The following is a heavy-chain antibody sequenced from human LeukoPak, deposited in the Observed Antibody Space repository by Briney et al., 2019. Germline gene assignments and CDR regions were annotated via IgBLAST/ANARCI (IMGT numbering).Heavy chain of an antibody. V-gene: IGHV3-23*01. CDR2: ISGSGGSP. Sequence: GGSLRLSCAASGFTFSSYAMSWVRQAPGKGLEWVSTISGSGGSPYYADSVKGRFTISRDNSKNTLYLQMNSLGAEDTAVYHCAKSPGYCSSTSCYTHIFDNWGQGTLVTVSS. J-gene: IGHJ4*02. D-gene: IGHD2-2*02. CDR1: GFTFSSYA. CDR3: AKSPGYCSSTSCYTHIFDN.